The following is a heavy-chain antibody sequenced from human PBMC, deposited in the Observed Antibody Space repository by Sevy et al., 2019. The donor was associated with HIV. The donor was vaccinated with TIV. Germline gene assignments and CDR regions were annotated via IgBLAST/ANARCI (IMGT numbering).Heavy chain of an antibody. Sequence: ASVKVSCQASGYTFDNYDINWVRQATGQGLEWMGWMNPNSGNTGYAEKFQGRVTMSMVSSIRTAYMEINSLTSEDTAVYYCTRGLSFTYAKRGDWLNWYFDVWGRGTLVTVSS. CDR1: GYTFDNYD. J-gene: IGHJ2*01. CDR3: TRGLSFTYAKRGDWLNWYFDV. V-gene: IGHV1-8*01. CDR2: MNPNSGNT. D-gene: IGHD2-21*02.